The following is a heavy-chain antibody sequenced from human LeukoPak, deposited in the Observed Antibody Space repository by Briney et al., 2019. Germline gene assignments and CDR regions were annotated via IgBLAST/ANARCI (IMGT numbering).Heavy chain of an antibody. Sequence: GGSLRLSCEASGFTFSSYAMGWVRQAPGKGLEWVSVTSESGGSTHYADSVKGRFTISRDNSKNTLYLQMNSLRAEDTAVYYCAKVRFHYYYYMDVWGKGTTVTVSS. D-gene: IGHD3-3*01. V-gene: IGHV3-23*01. CDR1: GFTFSSYA. J-gene: IGHJ6*03. CDR2: TSESGGST. CDR3: AKVRFHYYYYMDV.